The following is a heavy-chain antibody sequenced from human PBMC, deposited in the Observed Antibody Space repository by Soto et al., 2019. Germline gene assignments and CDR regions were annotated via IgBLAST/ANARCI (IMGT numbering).Heavy chain of an antibody. Sequence: QVQLVESGGGVVQPGRSLRLSCAASGFTFSSYAMHWVRQAPGKGLEWVAVISYDGSNKYYADAVKGRFTISRDNSKNTLYLQMSSLRAEDTAVYYCARDHLYCTNGVCPQGMDVWGQGTTVTVSS. D-gene: IGHD2-8*01. J-gene: IGHJ6*02. CDR2: ISYDGSNK. CDR1: GFTFSSYA. V-gene: IGHV3-30-3*01. CDR3: ARDHLYCTNGVCPQGMDV.